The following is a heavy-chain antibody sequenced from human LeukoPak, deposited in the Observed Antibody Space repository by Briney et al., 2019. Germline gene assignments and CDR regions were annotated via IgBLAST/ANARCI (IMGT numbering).Heavy chain of an antibody. CDR1: GGSISSYY. Sequence: SETLSLTCTVSGGSISSYYWSWIRQPPGKGLEWIGYMYFGGGSNYNPSLKSRVTISVDTSKNQLSLNLNSVTAADTAVYYCTRASRGYCYGFAEYWGQGTLVTVSS. CDR3: TRASRGYCYGFAEY. V-gene: IGHV4-59*01. J-gene: IGHJ4*02. CDR2: MYFGGGS. D-gene: IGHD5-18*01.